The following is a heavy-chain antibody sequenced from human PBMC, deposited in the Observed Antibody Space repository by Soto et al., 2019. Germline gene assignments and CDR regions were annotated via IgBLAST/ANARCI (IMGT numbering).Heavy chain of an antibody. J-gene: IGHJ5*02. V-gene: IGHV4-4*02. Sequence: VNLQKSAPGLAKLWGTLSPTCAVPGGSIGNKRWWTWAGQAPGKGLEWIGEIHDRGSTNYNLSLKSRATVSIDRSKNQFSLEMRAVTAADTAVYYCAGQWAAGYGAFDPWGQGTLVTVSS. CDR2: IHDRGST. CDR3: AGQWAAGYGAFDP. D-gene: IGHD3-9*01. CDR1: GGSIGNKRW.